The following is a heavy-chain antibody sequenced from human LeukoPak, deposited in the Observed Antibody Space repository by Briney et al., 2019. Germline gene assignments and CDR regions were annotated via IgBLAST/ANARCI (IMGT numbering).Heavy chain of an antibody. CDR1: GFTFSSYW. CDR3: AKDGEDIVVVVAATWFDY. D-gene: IGHD2-15*01. V-gene: IGHV3-7*03. CDR2: IKQDGSEK. J-gene: IGHJ4*02. Sequence: GGSLRLSCAASGFTFSSYWMSWVRQAPGKGLEWVANIKQDGSEKYYVDSVKGRFTISRDNAKNSPYLQMNSLRAEDTAVYYCAKDGEDIVVVVAATWFDYWGQGTLVTVSS.